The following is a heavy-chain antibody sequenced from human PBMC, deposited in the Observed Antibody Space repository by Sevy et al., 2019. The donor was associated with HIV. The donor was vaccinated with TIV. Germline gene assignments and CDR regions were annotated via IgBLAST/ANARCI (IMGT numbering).Heavy chain of an antibody. CDR2: ISSSSSYI. Sequence: GGSPRLSCAASGFTFSSYSMNWVRQAPGKGLEWVSSISSSSSYIYYADSVKGRFTSSRDNAKNSLYLQMNSLRAEDTAVYYCARDFFLANVVVDWGQGTLVNVSS. V-gene: IGHV3-21*01. D-gene: IGHD2-15*01. J-gene: IGHJ4*02. CDR1: GFTFSSYS. CDR3: ARDFFLANVVVD.